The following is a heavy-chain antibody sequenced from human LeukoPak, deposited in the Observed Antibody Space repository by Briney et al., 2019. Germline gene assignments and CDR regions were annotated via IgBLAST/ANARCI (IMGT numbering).Heavy chain of an antibody. CDR2: IYYTGST. CDR3: ARIADCSGGSCYSGIFDY. V-gene: IGHV4-59*11. D-gene: IGHD2-15*01. J-gene: IGHJ4*02. Sequence: SETLSLTCTVSGGSISPHYWSWIRQPPGKGLEWIGYIYYTGSTNYNPSLKSRVTISVDTSKNQFSLKLSSVTAADTAVYYCARIADCSGGSCYSGIFDYWGQGTLVTVSS. CDR1: GGSISPHY.